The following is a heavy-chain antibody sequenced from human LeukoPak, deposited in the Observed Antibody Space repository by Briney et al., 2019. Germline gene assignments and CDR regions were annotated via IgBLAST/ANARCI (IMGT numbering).Heavy chain of an antibody. D-gene: IGHD4-17*01. J-gene: IGHJ4*02. CDR2: IYCSGIT. CDR3: AGHSYYGDYVVDY. V-gene: IGHV4-59*08. CDR1: GGSINGYY. Sequence: SETLSLTCTVSGGSINGYYWSWIRLPPGKGLEWIGYIYCSGITNYSPSLKSRVTISVDTSKNQFSLNLSFVTAADTAVYYCAGHSYYGDYVVDYWGQGTLVTVSS.